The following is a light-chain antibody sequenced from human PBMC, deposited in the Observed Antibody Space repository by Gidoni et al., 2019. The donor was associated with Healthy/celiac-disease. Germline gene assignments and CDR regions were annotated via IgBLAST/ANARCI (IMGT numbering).Light chain of an antibody. CDR2: QDS. CDR3: QAWDSSTASYV. V-gene: IGLV3-1*01. CDR1: KLGAKY. Sequence: SYELTQPPSVSVSPGQTASITCSGDKLGAKYACWYQQKPGQSPVLVIYQDSKRPSGIPERVAGSNSGNTATLTISGTQAMDEADYYCQAWDSSTASYVFGTGTKVTVL. J-gene: IGLJ1*01.